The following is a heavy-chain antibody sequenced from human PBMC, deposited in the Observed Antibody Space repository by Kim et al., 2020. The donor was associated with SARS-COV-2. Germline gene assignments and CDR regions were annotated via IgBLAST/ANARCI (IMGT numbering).Heavy chain of an antibody. V-gene: IGHV1-18*01. Sequence: ASVKVSCKASGYTFTNYDINWVRQAPGQGLEWMGKISAYNGNTNYAQKFQGRVTMTTDTSTSTAYMELRSLRSDDTAVYYCARDPYYGLGSYYRHFDYWGQGTLVTVSS. D-gene: IGHD3-10*01. CDR2: ISAYNGNT. CDR1: GYTFTNYD. J-gene: IGHJ4*02. CDR3: ARDPYYGLGSYYRHFDY.